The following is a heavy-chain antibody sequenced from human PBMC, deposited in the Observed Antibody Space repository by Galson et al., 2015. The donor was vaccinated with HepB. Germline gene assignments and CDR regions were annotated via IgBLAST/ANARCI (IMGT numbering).Heavy chain of an antibody. D-gene: IGHD3-3*01. Sequence: SLRLSCAASGFTFSSYSMNWVRQAPGKGLEWVSSISSSSSYIYYAGSVKGRFTISRDNAKNSLYLQMNSLRAEDTAVYYCARDPAPYYDFWSGYYTDYYFDYWGQRTLVTVSS. J-gene: IGHJ4*02. CDR1: GFTFSSYS. CDR2: ISSSSSYI. V-gene: IGHV3-21*01. CDR3: ARDPAPYYDFWSGYYTDYYFDY.